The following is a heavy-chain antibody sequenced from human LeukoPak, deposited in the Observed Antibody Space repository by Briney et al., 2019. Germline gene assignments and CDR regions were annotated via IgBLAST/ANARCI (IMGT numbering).Heavy chain of an antibody. V-gene: IGHV4-59*01. CDR3: ARDFKVDCSSTSCYSMDV. CDR1: GGSISSYY. D-gene: IGHD2-2*01. CDR2: IYYSGST. J-gene: IGHJ6*03. Sequence: KPSETLSLTCTVSGGSISSYYWSWIRQPPGKGLEWIGYIYYSGSTNYNPSLKSRVTISVDTSKNQFSLKLSSVTAADTAVYYCARDFKVDCSSTSCYSMDVWGKGTTVTVSS.